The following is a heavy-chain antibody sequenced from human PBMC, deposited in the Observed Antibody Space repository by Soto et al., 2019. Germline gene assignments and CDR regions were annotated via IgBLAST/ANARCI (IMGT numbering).Heavy chain of an antibody. CDR3: AREGVAPYYYSGMDV. CDR2: IIPGNGNT. CDR1: GDTFTSYA. D-gene: IGHD5-12*01. Sequence: ASVKVSCKASGDTFTSYAIQWVRQAPGQNLEWMGWIIPGNGNTKYSQNFQDRVTITRDTSASTVHMEVRSLRSDDTAVYYCAREGVAPYYYSGMDVWGQGTPVTVSS. V-gene: IGHV1-3*01. J-gene: IGHJ6*02.